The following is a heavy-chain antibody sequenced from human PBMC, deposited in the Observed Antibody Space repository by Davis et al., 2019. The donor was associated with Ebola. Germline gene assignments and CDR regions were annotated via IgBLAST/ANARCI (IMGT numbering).Heavy chain of an antibody. CDR1: SGSFSGYY. CDR3: ARGNAFDI. Sequence: MPSETLSLTCAVYSGSFSGYYWSWIRQPPGKGLEWIGEINHSGGTNYNPSLKSRVTISVDTSKNQFSLKLSSVTAADTAVYYCARGNAFDIWGQGTMVTVSS. CDR2: INHSGGT. V-gene: IGHV4-34*01. J-gene: IGHJ3*02.